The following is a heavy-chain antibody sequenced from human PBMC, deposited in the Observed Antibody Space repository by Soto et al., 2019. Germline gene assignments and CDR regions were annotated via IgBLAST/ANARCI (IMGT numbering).Heavy chain of an antibody. CDR2: IDWDDDK. J-gene: IGHJ6*02. CDR3: ARTLTSSSWYHYGMDV. CDR1: GFSLSTSGMC. V-gene: IGHV2-70*01. D-gene: IGHD6-6*01. Sequence: PTLVNPTQTLTLTCTFSGFSLSTSGMCVSWIRQPPGKALEGLALIDWDDDKYYSTSLKTRLTISKDTSKNQVVLTMTNMDPVDTATYYCARTLTSSSWYHYGMDVWGQGTTVTVSS.